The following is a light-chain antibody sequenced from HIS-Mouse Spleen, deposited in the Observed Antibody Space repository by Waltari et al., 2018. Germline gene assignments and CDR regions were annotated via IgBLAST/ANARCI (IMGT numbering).Light chain of an antibody. CDR1: ALPTKY. J-gene: IGLJ2*01. CDR2: EDS. CDR3: YSTDSSGNHRV. V-gene: IGLV3-10*01. Sequence: SYELTQPPSVSVSPGQTARLTRSGAALPTKYAYWDQQKSGQAPVLVIYEDSKRPSGIPERFSGSSSGTMATLTISGAQVEDEADYYCYSTDSSGNHRVFGGGTKLTVL.